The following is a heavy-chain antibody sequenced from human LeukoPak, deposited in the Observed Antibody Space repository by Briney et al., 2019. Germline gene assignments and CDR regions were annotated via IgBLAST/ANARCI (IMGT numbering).Heavy chain of an antibody. J-gene: IGHJ3*02. Sequence: GGSLRLSCAASGFTVSSNYMSWVRQAPGKGLEWVSVIYSGGSTYYADSVKGRFTISRDNSKNTLYLQMNSLRAEDTAVYYCARQWIVKTGGGLWDNWNYYAFDIWGQGTMVTVSS. CDR3: ARQWIVKTGGGLWDNWNYYAFDI. CDR2: IYSGGST. D-gene: IGHD1-7*01. CDR1: GFTVSSNY. V-gene: IGHV3-53*01.